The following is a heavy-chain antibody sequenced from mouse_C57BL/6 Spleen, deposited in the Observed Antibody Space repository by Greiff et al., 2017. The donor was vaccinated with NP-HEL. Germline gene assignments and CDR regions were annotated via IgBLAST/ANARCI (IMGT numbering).Heavy chain of an antibody. CDR3: ARLGTTVVDYAMDY. CDR1: GYTFTDYN. V-gene: IGHV1-22*01. Sequence: VQLQQSGPELVKPGASVKMSCKASGYTFTDYNMHWVKQSHGKSLEWIGYINPNNGGTSYNQKFKGKATLTVNKSSSTAYMELRSLTSEESAVYYCARLGTTVVDYAMDYWGQGTSVTVSS. J-gene: IGHJ4*01. D-gene: IGHD1-1*01. CDR2: INPNNGGT.